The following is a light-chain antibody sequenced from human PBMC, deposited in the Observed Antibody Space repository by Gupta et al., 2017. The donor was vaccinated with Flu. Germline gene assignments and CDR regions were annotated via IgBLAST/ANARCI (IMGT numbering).Light chain of an antibody. Sequence: TISCTGTSSDVGTYNLVSWYQQHPGKAPKLVIYEVTKRPSGVSDRFSGSKSADTASLTISGLQAEDEADYYCCSYAGTTTFVVFGGGTKLTVL. V-gene: IGLV2-23*02. CDR1: SSDVGTYNL. CDR3: CSYAGTTTFVV. CDR2: EVT. J-gene: IGLJ2*01.